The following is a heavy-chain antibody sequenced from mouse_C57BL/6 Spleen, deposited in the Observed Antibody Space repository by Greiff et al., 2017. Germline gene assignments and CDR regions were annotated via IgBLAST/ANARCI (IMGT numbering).Heavy chain of an antibody. CDR1: GYTFTSYW. CDR2: IYPGSGST. CDR3: ARERRYGSSYYFDY. Sequence: QVQLQQPGAELVKPGASVKMSCKASGYTFTSYWITWVKQRPGQGLEWIGDIYPGSGSTNYNEKFKSKATLTVDTSPSTAYMQLSSLTSEDSAVYYCARERRYGSSYYFDYWGQGTTLTVSS. V-gene: IGHV1-55*01. J-gene: IGHJ2*01. D-gene: IGHD1-1*01.